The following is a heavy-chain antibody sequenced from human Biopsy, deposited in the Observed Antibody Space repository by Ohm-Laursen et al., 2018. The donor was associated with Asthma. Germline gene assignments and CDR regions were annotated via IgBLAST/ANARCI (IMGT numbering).Heavy chain of an antibody. D-gene: IGHD2-8*01. CDR1: GGSIKSRGNY. Sequence: TLSPTCTVSGGSIKSRGNYWSWVRQHPGKGLEWIGYINYSGSTFYSPSLESRVTVSVDTSKNQFSLKLSSVTAADTAVYYCARDLSGYCTSSACYGFDSWGQGTLVTVSS. V-gene: IGHV4-31*03. CDR2: INYSGST. CDR3: ARDLSGYCTSSACYGFDS. J-gene: IGHJ5*01.